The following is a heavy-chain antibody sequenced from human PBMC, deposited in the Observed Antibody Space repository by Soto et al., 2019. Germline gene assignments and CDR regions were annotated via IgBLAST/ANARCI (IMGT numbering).Heavy chain of an antibody. V-gene: IGHV4-39*02. J-gene: IGHJ6*02. Sequence: SETLSLTCTVSGGSISSSSYYWGWIRQPPGKGLEWIGSIYYSGSTYYNPSLKSRVTISVDTSKNQFSLKLSSVTAADTAVYYCARDGGCSGGSCYYYYGMDVWGQGTTVTAP. CDR2: IYYSGST. D-gene: IGHD2-15*01. CDR1: GGSISSSSYY. CDR3: ARDGGCSGGSCYYYYGMDV.